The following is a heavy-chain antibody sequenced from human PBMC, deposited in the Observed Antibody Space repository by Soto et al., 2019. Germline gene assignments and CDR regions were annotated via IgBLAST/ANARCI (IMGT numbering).Heavy chain of an antibody. J-gene: IGHJ6*02. D-gene: IGHD2-15*01. Sequence: PGGSLRLSCAASGFTFSSYWMHWVRQAPGKGVVWVSRINSDGSSTSYADSVKGRFTISRDNAKNTLYLQMNSLRAEDTAVYYCARGGPYCSGGSCYLNYYYGMDVWGQGTTVTVSS. CDR2: INSDGSST. CDR1: GFTFSSYW. V-gene: IGHV3-74*01. CDR3: ARGGPYCSGGSCYLNYYYGMDV.